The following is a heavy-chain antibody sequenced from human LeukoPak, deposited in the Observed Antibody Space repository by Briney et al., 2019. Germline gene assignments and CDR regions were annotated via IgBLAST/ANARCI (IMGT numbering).Heavy chain of an antibody. CDR3: APLSATTDY. V-gene: IGHV3-23*01. D-gene: IGHD5-12*01. J-gene: IGHJ4*02. Sequence: GGSLRLSWAASGFNLSSYEMSWVRQAQGKGVEWVSSIIASGVGTYYAHSVKGPFPISTDTSKNTLYLQMNSLRSEDTAVYYCAPLSATTDYLVQGTLLTVSS. CDR2: IIASGVGT. CDR1: GFNLSSYE.